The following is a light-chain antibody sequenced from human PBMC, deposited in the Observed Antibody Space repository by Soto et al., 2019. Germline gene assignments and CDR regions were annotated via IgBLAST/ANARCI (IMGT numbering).Light chain of an antibody. CDR3: QHYNNFPIT. CDR2: GAS. CDR1: QTISNW. Sequence: DIQMTQSPSTLSASVGDRVTISCRASQTISNWLAWYQQKPGKAPNLLIYGASNLESGVPSRFSGSGSGTEFTLTISSLQPDDFATYYCQHYNNFPITFGQGTRLE. V-gene: IGKV1-5*01. J-gene: IGKJ5*01.